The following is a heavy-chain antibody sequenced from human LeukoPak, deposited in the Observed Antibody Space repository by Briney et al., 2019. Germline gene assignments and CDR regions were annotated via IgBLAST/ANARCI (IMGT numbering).Heavy chain of an antibody. CDR3: ARVSSGWYVVDH. V-gene: IGHV3-48*03. Sequence: GGSLRLSCAASGFTFSSYEMNWVRQAPGKGLEWVSYISSSGSTIYYADSVKGRFTISRDNAKKSLYLQMNSLRAEDTAVYYCARVSSGWYVVDHWGQGTLVTVSS. J-gene: IGHJ4*02. D-gene: IGHD6-19*01. CDR1: GFTFSSYE. CDR2: ISSSGSTI.